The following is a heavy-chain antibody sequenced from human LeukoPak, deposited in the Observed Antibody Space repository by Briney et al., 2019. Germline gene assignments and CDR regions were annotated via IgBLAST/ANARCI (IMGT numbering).Heavy chain of an antibody. CDR1: GDTFSNYA. CDR2: IIPIFETT. CDR3: ATSRRIHGSGLAVRYSWLDP. V-gene: IGHV1-69*13. D-gene: IGHD3-10*01. Sequence: ASVKVSCKASGDTFSNYAISWVRQAPGQGLEWMGGIIPIFETTNYAQKFQGRVTITADESTNTAYMELSSLRFEDTAVYFCATSRRIHGSGLAVRYSWLDPWGQGTLVTVTS. J-gene: IGHJ5*02.